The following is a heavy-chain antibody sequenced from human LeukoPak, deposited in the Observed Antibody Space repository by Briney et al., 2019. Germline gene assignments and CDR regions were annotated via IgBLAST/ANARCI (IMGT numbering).Heavy chain of an antibody. CDR2: INNDGSTT. CDR3: ARSNYPYYLDY. D-gene: IGHD4/OR15-4a*01. CDR1: GFTFSSYW. J-gene: IGHJ4*02. V-gene: IGHV3-74*01. Sequence: GGSLRLSCAASGFTFSSYWMHWVRQAPGKGLVWVSRINNDGSTTRYADSVKGRFTISRDNAKNTLYLQMNSLRAEDTAMYYCARSNYPYYLDYWGQGPLVTVSS.